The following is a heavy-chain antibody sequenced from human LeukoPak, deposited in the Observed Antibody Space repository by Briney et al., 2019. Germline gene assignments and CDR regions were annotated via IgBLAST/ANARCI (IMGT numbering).Heavy chain of an antibody. D-gene: IGHD3-22*01. CDR3: AKGPFSYYDASGYNYFDS. Sequence: GGSLRLSCAASGFTFSNYAMSWGRQAPGKGLEWVSALSGSGGMTYSADSVKGRFTISRDNSKNTLYLQMNSLRAEDSAVYYCAKGPFSYYDASGYNYFDSWGQGTLVTVSS. CDR1: GFTFSNYA. J-gene: IGHJ4*02. V-gene: IGHV3-23*01. CDR2: LSGSGGMT.